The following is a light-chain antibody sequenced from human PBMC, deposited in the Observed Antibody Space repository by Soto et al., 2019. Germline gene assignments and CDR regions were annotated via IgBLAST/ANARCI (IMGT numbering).Light chain of an antibody. CDR3: SSYAGSTLV. CDR2: EVT. J-gene: IGLJ1*01. CDR1: DSDIGGFNY. V-gene: IGLV2-8*01. Sequence: QSALAQPPSASGSPGRSVTISCTGTDSDIGGFNYVSWYQQYPGKAPKLIIYEVTKRPPGVPDRFSGSKSGNTASLTVSGLQAEDEADYYCSSYAGSTLVFGTGTKVTVL.